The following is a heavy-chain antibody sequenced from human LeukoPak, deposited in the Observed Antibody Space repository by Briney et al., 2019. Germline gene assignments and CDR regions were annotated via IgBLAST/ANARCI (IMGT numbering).Heavy chain of an antibody. CDR3: AKQQGYYGSGSYDY. Sequence: GGSLRLSCAASGFTFSTYGMHWVRQAPGKGLEWVAVISYDGSNKYYADSVKGRFTISRDNSKNTLYLQMNSLRVEDTAVYYCAKQQGYYGSGSYDYWGQGTLVTVSS. CDR1: GFTFSTYG. V-gene: IGHV3-30*18. J-gene: IGHJ4*02. D-gene: IGHD3-10*01. CDR2: ISYDGSNK.